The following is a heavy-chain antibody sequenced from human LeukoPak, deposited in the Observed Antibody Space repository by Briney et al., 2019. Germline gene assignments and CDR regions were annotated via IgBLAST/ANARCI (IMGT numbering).Heavy chain of an antibody. D-gene: IGHD4-17*01. J-gene: IGHJ4*02. CDR1: GFTFSTYG. CDR3: AKPGNDYGVYSVLPFDY. Sequence: GGSLRLSCAASGFTFSTYGMHWVRQTPGKGLDWVAIISYDGSKKYYADSVKGRFTISRDNSKNTVYLQMNSLRADDTAVYYCAKPGNDYGVYSVLPFDYWGQGTLVTVSS. V-gene: IGHV3-30*18. CDR2: ISYDGSKK.